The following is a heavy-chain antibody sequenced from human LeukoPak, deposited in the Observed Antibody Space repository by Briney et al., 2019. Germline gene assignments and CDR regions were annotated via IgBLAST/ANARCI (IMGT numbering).Heavy chain of an antibody. V-gene: IGHV3-30*02. CDR3: AKDQKLRGYSYGSDY. D-gene: IGHD5-18*01. CDR1: GFTFSSYG. Sequence: QPGGSLRLSCAASGFTFSSYGMHWVRQAPGKGLEWVAFIRYDGSNKYYADSVKGRFTISRDNSKNTLYLQMNSLRAEDTAVYYCAKDQKLRGYSYGSDYWGQGTLATVSS. J-gene: IGHJ4*02. CDR2: IRYDGSNK.